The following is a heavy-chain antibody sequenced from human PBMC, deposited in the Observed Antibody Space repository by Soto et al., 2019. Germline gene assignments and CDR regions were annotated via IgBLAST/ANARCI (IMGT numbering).Heavy chain of an antibody. CDR2: IIPMFDTP. D-gene: IGHD2-15*01. CDR3: ARSGGLDRDFNY. J-gene: IGHJ4*02. CDR1: GGTFSSDS. V-gene: IGHV1-69*13. Sequence: EASVKVSCKASGGTFSSDSFSWVRQAPGQGLEWMGGIIPMFDTPIYAQKFQDRVTITADESTSTAYMQLSSLRFGDTAVYYCARSGGLDRDFNYWGQGSLVTVSS.